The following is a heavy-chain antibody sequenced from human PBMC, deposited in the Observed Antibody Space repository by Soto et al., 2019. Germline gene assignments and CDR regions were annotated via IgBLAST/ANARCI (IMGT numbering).Heavy chain of an antibody. CDR1: GFTFSSYW. J-gene: IGHJ6*03. Sequence: EVQVVESGGGLVQPGGSLRLSCAASGFTFSSYWMSWVCQAPGKGMEWVANIKQDGSEKYYVDSVKGRFTISRDNAKNSLYLQMYSLRSEDMALYYCAVYDFWSGYRNYDYYYMDFWGKGTTVNVSS. D-gene: IGHD3-3*01. CDR3: AVYDFWSGYRNYDYYYMDF. CDR2: IKQDGSEK. V-gene: IGHV3-7*01.